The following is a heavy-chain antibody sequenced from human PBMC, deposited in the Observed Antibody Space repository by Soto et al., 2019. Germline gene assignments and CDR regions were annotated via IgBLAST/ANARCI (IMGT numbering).Heavy chain of an antibody. CDR3: ATDPFGSGSNLDY. D-gene: IGHD6-19*01. J-gene: IGHJ4*02. V-gene: IGHV3-66*01. CDR1: GFTVSRNY. Sequence: EVQLVESGGGLAQPGTSLRLSCAVSGFTVSRNYMMWVRQAPGKGLEWVSIIFSGGDTYYADSVNGRFAISRDNSKNMVFLQMNSLRAEDTAVYYWATDPFGSGSNLDYWGRGTLVTVSS. CDR2: IFSGGDT.